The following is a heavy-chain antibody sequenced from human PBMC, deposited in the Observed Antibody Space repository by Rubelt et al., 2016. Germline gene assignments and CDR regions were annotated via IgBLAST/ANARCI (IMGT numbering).Heavy chain of an antibody. D-gene: IGHD3-22*01. Sequence: QVQLVQSGAEVKKPGASVKVSCKASGSTFTRNGFSWVRQAPGQGLEWMGWISGYNGNTHYAQKFQGRVTMATDTSTTTAYMELRSLRSDDTAVYYCAGVSRYYYDSSGYDGNGMDVWGQGTTVTVSS. CDR1: GSTFTRNG. CDR2: ISGYNGNT. CDR3: AGVSRYYYDSSGYDGNGMDV. V-gene: IGHV1-18*01. J-gene: IGHJ6*02.